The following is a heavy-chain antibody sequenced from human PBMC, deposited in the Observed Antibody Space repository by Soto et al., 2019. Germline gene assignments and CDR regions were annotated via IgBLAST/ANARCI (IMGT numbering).Heavy chain of an antibody. CDR3: AKVFCGSTSCPVDY. D-gene: IGHD2-2*01. Sequence: PGGSLRLSCAASGFTFSSYAMSWVRQAPGKGLEWVSAISGSGGSTYYADSVKGRFTISRDNSKNTLYLQMNSLGAGDTAVYYCAKVFCGSTSCPVDYWGQGTLVTVSS. CDR2: ISGSGGST. V-gene: IGHV3-23*01. J-gene: IGHJ4*02. CDR1: GFTFSSYA.